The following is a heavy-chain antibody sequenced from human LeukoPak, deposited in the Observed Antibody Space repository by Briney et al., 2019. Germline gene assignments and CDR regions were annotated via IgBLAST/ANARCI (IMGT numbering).Heavy chain of an antibody. Sequence: GASVTVSYTPSGGTFISYAISWVRQAPAQGLEWMGGIIPIFGTANYAQKFQGRVTITADESTSTAYMELSSLRSEDTAVYYCARAWLVSDYYYYGRDVWGQGTTVTVSS. CDR1: GGTFISYA. J-gene: IGHJ6*02. CDR2: IIPIFGTA. CDR3: ARAWLVSDYYYYGRDV. V-gene: IGHV1-69*01. D-gene: IGHD6-19*01.